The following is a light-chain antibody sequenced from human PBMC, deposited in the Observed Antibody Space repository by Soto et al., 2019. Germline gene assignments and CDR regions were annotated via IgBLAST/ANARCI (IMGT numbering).Light chain of an antibody. CDR3: CSYATPRQ. J-gene: IGLJ2*01. Sequence: QSALTQPASVSGSPGQSITISCTGTTSDVGSYNLVSWYQQHPGKAPKLIIYEVSERPSGVSTRFSGSKSGNMASLTISGLQAEDAAEYYCCSYATPRQFGGGTKLTVL. CDR1: TSDVGSYNL. CDR2: EVS. V-gene: IGLV2-23*02.